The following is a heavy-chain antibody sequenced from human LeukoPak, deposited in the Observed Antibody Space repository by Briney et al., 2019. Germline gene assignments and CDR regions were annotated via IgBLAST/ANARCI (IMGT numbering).Heavy chain of an antibody. CDR1: GCTFSSYD. CDR3: TRRSHDAFDI. V-gene: IGHV3-13*01. J-gene: IGHJ3*02. CDR2: IGTAGDT. Sequence: GGALRLSCAASGCTFSSYDMHWVRQVTGKGLEWVSAIGTAGDTYYPGSVKGRFTISRENAKNSLYLQMNSLRAGDTAVYYCTRRSHDAFDIWGQGTMVTVSS.